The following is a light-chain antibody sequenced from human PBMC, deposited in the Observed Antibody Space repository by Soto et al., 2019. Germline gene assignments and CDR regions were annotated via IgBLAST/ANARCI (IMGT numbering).Light chain of an antibody. CDR3: QSYDSNLSVV. J-gene: IGLJ2*01. Sequence: QSVLTQPPSVSGAPGQRVTISCTGSSSNIGTGYDVHWYQQLPGTAPKLIIYGNSNRPSGVPDRFSGSKSGTSASLAITGLQDEDEADYYCQSYDSNLSVVFGGGTKVTVL. CDR1: SSNIGTGYD. V-gene: IGLV1-40*01. CDR2: GNS.